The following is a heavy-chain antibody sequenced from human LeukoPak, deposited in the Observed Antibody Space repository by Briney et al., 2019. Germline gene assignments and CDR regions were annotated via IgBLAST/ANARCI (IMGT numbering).Heavy chain of an antibody. D-gene: IGHD2-2*01. J-gene: IGHJ5*02. CDR2: IYYSGST. CDR1: GGSISSYY. Sequence: SETLSLTCTVSGGSISSYYWSWIRQPPGKGLEWFGYIYYSGSTNYNPSLKGRVTISVDTSKNQFSLKLRSVTAADTAVYYCASPRYCSSTSCSSPIDPWGQGTLVTVSS. V-gene: IGHV4-59*08. CDR3: ASPRYCSSTSCSSPIDP.